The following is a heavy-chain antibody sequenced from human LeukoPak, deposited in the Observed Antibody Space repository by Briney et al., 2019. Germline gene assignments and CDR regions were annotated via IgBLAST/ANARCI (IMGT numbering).Heavy chain of an antibody. J-gene: IGHJ4*02. V-gene: IGHV3-33*01. CDR3: TRDILTGYHKYFDY. Sequence: GGSLRLSCAASGLSFGGYGMHWVRQAPGKGLEWVAHIWYDASNKQYADSVKGRFTTSRDNSKNMLYLEMNNLRVEDTAVYYCTRDILTGYHKYFDYWGQGTLVTVSS. CDR2: IWYDASNK. CDR1: GLSFGGYG. D-gene: IGHD3-9*01.